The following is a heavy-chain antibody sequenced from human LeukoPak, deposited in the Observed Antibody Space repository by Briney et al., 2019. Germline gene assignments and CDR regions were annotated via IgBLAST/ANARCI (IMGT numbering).Heavy chain of an antibody. V-gene: IGHV1-2*02. J-gene: IGHJ4*02. CDR3: ARVTTVVNFDY. Sequence: ASVKVSCKASGYTFTSYGISWVRQAPGQGLEWMGWINPNSGGTNYAQKFQGRVTMTRDTSISTAYMELSRLRSDDTAVYYCARVTTVVNFDYWGQGTLVTVSS. CDR2: INPNSGGT. CDR1: GYTFTSYG. D-gene: IGHD4-23*01.